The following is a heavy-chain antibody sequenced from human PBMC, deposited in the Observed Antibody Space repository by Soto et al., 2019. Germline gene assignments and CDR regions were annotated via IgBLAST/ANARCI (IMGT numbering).Heavy chain of an antibody. D-gene: IGHD3-3*01. CDR2: ISSSGSTI. CDR1: GFTFSDYY. V-gene: IGHV3-11*01. CDR3: ARDVDITIFGVVIPYFDY. Sequence: PVGSLRLSCAAAGFTFSDYYMSRIRQAPGKGLEWVSYISSSGSTIYYADSVKGRFTISRDNAKNSLYLQMNSLRAEDTAVYYCARDVDITIFGVVIPYFDYWGQGTLVTVSS. J-gene: IGHJ4*02.